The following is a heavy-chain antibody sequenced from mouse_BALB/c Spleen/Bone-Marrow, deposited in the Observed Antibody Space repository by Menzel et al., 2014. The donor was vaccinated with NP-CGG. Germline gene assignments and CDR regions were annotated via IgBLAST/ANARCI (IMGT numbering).Heavy chain of an antibody. Sequence: EVKVVESGGDLVKPGGSLKLSCAAPGFTFSNYALSWVRQTPEKRLEWVASISTGGSTYYLDSVKGRFTISRDSARNILYLQMSSLRSEDTATYYCARNYYGSFAYWGQGTLVTVSA. D-gene: IGHD1-1*01. CDR2: ISTGGST. CDR1: GFTFSNYA. V-gene: IGHV5-6-5*01. CDR3: ARNYYGSFAY. J-gene: IGHJ3*01.